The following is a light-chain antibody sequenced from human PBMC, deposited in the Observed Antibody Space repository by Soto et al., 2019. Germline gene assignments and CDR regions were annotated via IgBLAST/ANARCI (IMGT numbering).Light chain of an antibody. V-gene: IGKV1-5*03. CDR2: KAS. J-gene: IGKJ4*01. CDR1: QSISSW. CDR3: QQYEAYPLT. Sequence: DIQLTQSPSTLSASVGDRATITCRASQSISSWLAWYQQKSGKAPKLLVYKASSLESGVPSRFSGSGSGTEFTLTISTLQPDHFATYYCQQYEAYPLTFGGGTKVEI.